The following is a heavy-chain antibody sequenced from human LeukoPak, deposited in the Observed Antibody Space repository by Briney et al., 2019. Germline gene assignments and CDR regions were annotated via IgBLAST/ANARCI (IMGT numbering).Heavy chain of an antibody. V-gene: IGHV3-33*06. CDR3: TKNNKYSNSWFDY. CDR2: IWYDGSNK. Sequence: GGSLRLSCAASGFTFSSYGMHWVRQAPGKGLEWVAVIWYDGSNKYYADSVRGRFTISRDNSENTLYLQMNSLRADDTAVYYCTKNNKYSNSWFDYWGQGTLVTVSS. CDR1: GFTFSSYG. D-gene: IGHD6-13*01. J-gene: IGHJ4*02.